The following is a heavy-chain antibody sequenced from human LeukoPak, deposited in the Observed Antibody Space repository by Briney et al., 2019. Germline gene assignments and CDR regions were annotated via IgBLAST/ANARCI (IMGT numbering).Heavy chain of an antibody. D-gene: IGHD3-22*01. CDR2: INAGNGNT. V-gene: IGHV1-3*01. J-gene: IGHJ4*02. CDR1: GYTFTSYA. CDR3: ARSSRPITMIVVAPGA. Sequence: ASVKVPCKASGYTFTSYAMHWVRQAPGQRLEWMGWINAGNGNTKYSQKFQGRVTITRDTSASTAYMELSSLRSEDTAVYYCARSSRPITMIVVAPGAWGQGTLVTVSS.